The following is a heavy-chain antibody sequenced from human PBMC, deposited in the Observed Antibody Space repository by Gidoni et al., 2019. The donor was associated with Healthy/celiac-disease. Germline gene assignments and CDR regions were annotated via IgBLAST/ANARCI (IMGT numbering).Heavy chain of an antibody. V-gene: IGHV4-39*01. J-gene: IGHJ4*02. D-gene: IGHD3-16*02. CDR1: GGSIRCSSYY. CDR3: ARKYYDYVWGSYRWRYFDY. Sequence: QLQLQESGPGLVKPSETLSLTCPVSGGSIRCSSYYWGWIRQPPGNGLECIGSIYYSGSTYYNPSLKSRVTISVDTSKNQFSLKLSSVTAADTAVYYCARKYYDYVWGSYRWRYFDYWGQGTLVTVSS. CDR2: IYYSGST.